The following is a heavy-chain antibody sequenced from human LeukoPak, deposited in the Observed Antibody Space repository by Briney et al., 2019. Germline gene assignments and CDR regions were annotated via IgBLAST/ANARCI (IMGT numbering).Heavy chain of an antibody. D-gene: IGHD1-26*01. CDR3: ARVEHRPYWYFDL. J-gene: IGHJ2*01. CDR1: GGSISSSSYY. V-gene: IGHV4-39*07. Sequence: PSETLSLTCTVSGGSISSSSYYWGWIRQPPGKGLEWIGSIYYSGSTYYNPSLKSRVTISVDTSKNQFSLKLSSVTAADTAVYYCARVEHRPYWYFDLWGRGTLVTVSS. CDR2: IYYSGST.